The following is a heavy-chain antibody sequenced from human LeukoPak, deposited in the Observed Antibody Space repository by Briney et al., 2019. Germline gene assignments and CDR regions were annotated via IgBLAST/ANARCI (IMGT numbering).Heavy chain of an antibody. J-gene: IGHJ4*02. Sequence: SGGSLRLSCAASGFTFSSYWMSWVRQAPGKGLEWVANINQDGSEIYYVDSVKGRFTISRDNAKNSLYLQMNNLRAEDTALYYCARGGYYYDSSGYYYGGVRYFDYWGQGTLVTVSS. CDR3: ARGGYYYDSSGYYYGGVRYFDY. CDR1: GFTFSSYW. D-gene: IGHD3-22*01. CDR2: INQDGSEI. V-gene: IGHV3-7*03.